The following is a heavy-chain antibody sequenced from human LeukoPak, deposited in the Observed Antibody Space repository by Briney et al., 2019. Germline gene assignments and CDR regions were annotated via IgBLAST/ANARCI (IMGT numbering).Heavy chain of an antibody. D-gene: IGHD3-10*01. Sequence: SETLSLTCNVSGYSISRNYHWGWIRQPPGKGLEWIGTIYHTGSTYYSPSLKSRVTISIHTSKNQFSLKLSSVTAADTAVYYCATMMYGSGNYYNSDYWGRGTLVTVSS. J-gene: IGHJ4*02. V-gene: IGHV4-38-2*02. CDR1: GYSISRNYH. CDR3: ATMMYGSGNYYNSDY. CDR2: IYHTGST.